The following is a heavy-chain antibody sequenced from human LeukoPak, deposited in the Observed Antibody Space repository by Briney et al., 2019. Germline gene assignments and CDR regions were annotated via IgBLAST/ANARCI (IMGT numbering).Heavy chain of an antibody. CDR2: ISDYNGNT. Sequence: ASVKVSCKASGYTFTSYGISWVRQAPGQGLEWMGWISDYNGNTNYAHKLQGRVTMTTDTSTNTLYMDVKSLRSDDTAVYYCARGGARIGSSWSSRGAFDIWGQGTMVTVSS. CDR1: GYTFTSYG. J-gene: IGHJ3*02. V-gene: IGHV1-18*01. D-gene: IGHD6-13*01. CDR3: ARGGARIGSSWSSRGAFDI.